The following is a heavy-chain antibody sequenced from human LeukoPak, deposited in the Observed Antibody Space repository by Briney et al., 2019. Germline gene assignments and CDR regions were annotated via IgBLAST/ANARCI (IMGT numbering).Heavy chain of an antibody. CDR3: ARGRLTWDHCWFDP. D-gene: IGHD1-26*01. CDR2: IYSSRST. V-gene: IGHV4-61*02. Sequence: SQTLSLTCTVTGGSIITGTYYWSWIRQPAGKGLEWIGRIYSSRSTNYNPSLKSRVTISIDTSKNQFSLNLSSVTAADTAVYYCARGRLTWDHCWFDPWGQGALVTVSS. CDR1: GGSIITGTYY. J-gene: IGHJ5*02.